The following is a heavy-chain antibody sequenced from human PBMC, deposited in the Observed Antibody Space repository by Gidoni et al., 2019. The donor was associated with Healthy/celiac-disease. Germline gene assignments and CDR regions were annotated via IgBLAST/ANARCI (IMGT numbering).Heavy chain of an antibody. D-gene: IGHD6-13*01. CDR2: IIPIFGTA. J-gene: IGHJ5*02. V-gene: IGHV1-69*01. CDR3: ARCRSSKPGGSGGDYGWFDP. CDR1: GGTFSSYA. Sequence: QVQLVQSGAEVKKPGSSVKVSFKASGGTFSSYAISWVRQAPGQGLEWMGGIIPIFGTANYAQKFQGRVTITADESTSTAYMELSSLRSEDTAVYYCARCRSSKPGGSGGDYGWFDPWGQGTLVTVSS.